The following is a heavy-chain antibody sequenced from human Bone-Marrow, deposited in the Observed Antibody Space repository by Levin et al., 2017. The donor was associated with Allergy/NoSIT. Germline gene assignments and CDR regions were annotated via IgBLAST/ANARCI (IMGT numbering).Heavy chain of an antibody. V-gene: IGHV1-8*01. CDR1: GYTFTSYD. CDR3: GIMWFGEGGMDV. D-gene: IGHD3-10*01. J-gene: IGHJ6*02. CDR2: MNPNSGNT. Sequence: GESLKISCKASGYTFTSYDINWVRQATGQGLEWMGWMNPNSGNTGYAQKFQGRVTMTRNTSISTAYMELSSLRSEDTAVYYWGIMWFGEGGMDVWGQGTTVTVSS.